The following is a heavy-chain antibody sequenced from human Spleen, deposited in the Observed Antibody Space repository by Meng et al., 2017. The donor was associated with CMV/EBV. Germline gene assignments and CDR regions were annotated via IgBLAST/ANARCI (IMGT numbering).Heavy chain of an antibody. J-gene: IGHJ4*02. CDR1: GFTFSSDA. V-gene: IGHV3-30-3*01. CDR3: ARSSSDWQF. D-gene: IGHD6-19*01. CDR2: ISYDGSNI. Sequence: LCCAVSGFTFSSDAMHWVRQAPGKGLEWVALISYDGSNIYYTDSVKGRFTISRDNAKNSLYLQMSSLRAEDTAVYYCARSSSDWQFWGQGTLVTVSS.